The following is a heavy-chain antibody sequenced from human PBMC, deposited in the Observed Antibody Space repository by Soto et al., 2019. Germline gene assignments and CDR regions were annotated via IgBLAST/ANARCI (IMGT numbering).Heavy chain of an antibody. CDR1: GFTFSSYA. CDR2: ISGSGGNT. D-gene: IGHD6-13*01. V-gene: IGHV3-23*01. J-gene: IGHJ4*02. Sequence: GGSLRLSCAASGFTFSSYAMSWVRQAPGKGLEWVSAISGSGGNTYYADSVKGRFTISRDNSKNTLYLQMNSLRAEDTAVYYCAKLISSWYVLPALEGYFDYWGQGTLVTVSS. CDR3: AKLISSWYVLPALEGYFDY.